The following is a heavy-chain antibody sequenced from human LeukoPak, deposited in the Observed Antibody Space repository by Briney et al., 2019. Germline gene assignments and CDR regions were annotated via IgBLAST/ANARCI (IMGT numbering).Heavy chain of an antibody. CDR1: GFTFNSYA. J-gene: IGHJ6*03. V-gene: IGHV3-48*01. CDR2: ISSSSSTI. Sequence: GGSLRLSCAASGFTFNSYAMNWVRQAPGKGLEWVSYISSSSSTIYYADSVKGRFTISRDNAKNSLYLQMNSLRAEDTAVYYCARSLGSYYYYYYMDVWGKGTTVTVSS. CDR3: ARSLGSYYYYYYMDV. D-gene: IGHD7-27*01.